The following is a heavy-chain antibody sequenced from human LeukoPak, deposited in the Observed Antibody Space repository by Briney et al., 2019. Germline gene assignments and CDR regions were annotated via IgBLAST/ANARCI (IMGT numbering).Heavy chain of an antibody. CDR1: GGSFSTYY. CDR3: ARGQGGNYYLNYFDY. CDR2: FYYSGST. J-gene: IGHJ4*02. Sequence: PSETLSLTCTVNGGSFSTYYWSWIRQTPGKGLEWIGHFYYSGSTTCNPSLKSRVTISVDTSRDQFSLKLTSVSAADTAVYYCARGQGGNYYLNYFDYWGQGALVTVSS. D-gene: IGHD1-26*01. V-gene: IGHV4-59*01.